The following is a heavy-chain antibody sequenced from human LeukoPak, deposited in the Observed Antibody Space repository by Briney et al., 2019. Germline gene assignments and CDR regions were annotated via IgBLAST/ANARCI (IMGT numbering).Heavy chain of an antibody. D-gene: IGHD3-10*01. Sequence: SETLSLTCTVSGGSISSYYWSWIRQPPGKGLEWIGYIYYSGSTNYNPSLKSRVTMSLDTSKNQFFLKVSSVTAADTAVYFCATGAGPFDYWGQGILVAVSS. CDR2: IYYSGST. V-gene: IGHV4-59*12. CDR3: ATGAGPFDY. J-gene: IGHJ4*02. CDR1: GGSISSYY.